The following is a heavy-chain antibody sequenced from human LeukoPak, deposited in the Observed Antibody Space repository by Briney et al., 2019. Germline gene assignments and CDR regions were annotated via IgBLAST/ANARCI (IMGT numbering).Heavy chain of an antibody. CDR1: GFTFSSYA. Sequence: GGSLRLSCAASGFTFSSYAMNWVRQAPGKGLEWVSGISGSGGRTDYADSVKGRFTISRDNSKNTLYLQMNSLRAEDTAVYYCAKVPSSTWSLTPDYFDYWGRGTLVTVSS. J-gene: IGHJ4*02. CDR3: AKVPSSTWSLTPDYFDY. D-gene: IGHD6-13*01. CDR2: ISGSGGRT. V-gene: IGHV3-23*01.